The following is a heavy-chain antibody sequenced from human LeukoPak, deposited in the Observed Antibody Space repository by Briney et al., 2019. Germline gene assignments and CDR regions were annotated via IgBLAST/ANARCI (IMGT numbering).Heavy chain of an antibody. J-gene: IGHJ4*02. CDR2: ISKSGGA. CDR3: TRGERLGGDY. D-gene: IGHD3-10*01. V-gene: IGHV4-59*09. Sequence: LEWIGYISKSGGANYNPSLKSRVTISLDTSKNQFSLRLTSVTAADTAVYYCTRGERLGGDYWGQGTLVAVSS.